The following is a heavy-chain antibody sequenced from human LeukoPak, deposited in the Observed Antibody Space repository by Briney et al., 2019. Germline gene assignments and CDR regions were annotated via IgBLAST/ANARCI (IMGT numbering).Heavy chain of an antibody. CDR1: GFSFSGYA. CDR2: LSGSGSTT. Sequence: GGSLRLSCAASGFSFSGYAMNWVRQAPGRGLEWVSGLSGSGSTTYYADSVKGRFTISRDNSKNMVSLHMASMRAEDTAVYYCAKAHRGYSGSQFDDWGQGALVAVSP. CDR3: AKAHRGYSGSQFDD. J-gene: IGHJ4*02. V-gene: IGHV3-23*01. D-gene: IGHD1-26*01.